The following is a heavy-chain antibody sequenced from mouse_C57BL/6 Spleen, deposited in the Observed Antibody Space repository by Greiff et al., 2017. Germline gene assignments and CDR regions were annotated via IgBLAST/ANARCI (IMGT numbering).Heavy chain of an antibody. CDR1: GFTFSDAW. J-gene: IGHJ4*01. V-gene: IGHV6-6*01. CDR3: TTPYDYDAMDY. Sequence: EVQGVESGGGLVQPGGSMKLSCAASGFTFSDAWMDWVRQSPEKGLEWVAEIRNKANNHATYYAESVKGRFTISRDDSKSSVYLQMNSLRAEDTGIYYCTTPYDYDAMDYWGQGTSVTVSS. CDR2: IRNKANNHAT.